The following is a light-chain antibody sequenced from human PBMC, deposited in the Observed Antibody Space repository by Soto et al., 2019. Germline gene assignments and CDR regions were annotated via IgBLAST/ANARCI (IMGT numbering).Light chain of an antibody. CDR2: EVS. J-gene: IGLJ1*01. CDR1: SSDVGSYNL. Sequence: QSALTQPASVPGSPGQSITISCTGTSSDVGSYNLVSWYQQHPGKAPKPMIYEVSKRPSGVSNRFSGSKSGNTASLTISGLQAEDEADYYCCSYAGSSYVFGTGTKVTVL. CDR3: CSYAGSSYV. V-gene: IGLV2-23*02.